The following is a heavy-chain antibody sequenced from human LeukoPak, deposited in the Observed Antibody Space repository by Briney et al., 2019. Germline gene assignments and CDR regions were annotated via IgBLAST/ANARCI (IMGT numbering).Heavy chain of an antibody. CDR1: GFTFSSYA. CDR3: ARDQVFGVVPFDY. CDR2: ISYDGSNK. J-gene: IGHJ4*02. Sequence: GGSLRLSCAASGFTFSSYAMHWVRQAPGKGLEWVAVISYDGSNKYYADSVKGRFTISRDNSKNTLYLQMNSLRAEDTAVYYCARDQVFGVVPFDYWGQGTLVTVSS. D-gene: IGHD3-3*01. V-gene: IGHV3-30-3*01.